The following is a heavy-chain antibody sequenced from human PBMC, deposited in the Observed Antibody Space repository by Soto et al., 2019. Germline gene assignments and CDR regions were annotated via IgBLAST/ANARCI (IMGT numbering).Heavy chain of an antibody. J-gene: IGHJ4*02. V-gene: IGHV4-59*01. Sequence: SETLSLTCTVSGGSIETFYWSWIRQPPGKGLEWIGYISNSGSTTYNPSLESRVTVSVDTAKNEFSLKLNSVTAADTATYYCARILRDSQGWYHHDFWGQGTLVTVSS. CDR1: GGSIETFY. D-gene: IGHD6-19*01. CDR2: ISNSGST. CDR3: ARILRDSQGWYHHDF.